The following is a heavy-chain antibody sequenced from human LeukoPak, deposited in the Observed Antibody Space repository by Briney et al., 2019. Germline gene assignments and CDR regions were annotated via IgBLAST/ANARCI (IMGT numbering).Heavy chain of an antibody. D-gene: IGHD1-1*01. J-gene: IGHJ4*02. CDR1: GGSMNDYY. CDR2: ISYSGKS. V-gene: IGHV4-59*01. Sequence: SETLSLTCAVSGGSMNDYYWGCIRQPPGKGLGWIGYISYSGKSNSNPSLKSRVTMSVDMSKNQLSLKLASVTAADTAVYYCVRVGRSLHWNPDFWGLGTLVTVSS. CDR3: VRVGRSLHWNPDF.